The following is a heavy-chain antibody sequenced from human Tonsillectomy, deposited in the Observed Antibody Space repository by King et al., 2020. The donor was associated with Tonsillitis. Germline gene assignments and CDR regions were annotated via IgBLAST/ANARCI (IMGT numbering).Heavy chain of an antibody. D-gene: IGHD3/OR15-3a*01. J-gene: IGHJ4*02. Sequence: QLQESGPVLVKPSETLSLTCTLSGGSISRSNFYWGWIRQDPGKGLEWIGTIYYKGSTYYKPSLKSRAAISIDTSKNQFSLKLSSVTAADTAVYYCGRHSVYYDFWNDYSNGGYYFASWGPGPLVTVAS. CDR1: GGSISRSNFY. CDR2: IYYKGST. V-gene: IGHV4-39*01. CDR3: GRHSVYYDFWNDYSNGGYYFAS.